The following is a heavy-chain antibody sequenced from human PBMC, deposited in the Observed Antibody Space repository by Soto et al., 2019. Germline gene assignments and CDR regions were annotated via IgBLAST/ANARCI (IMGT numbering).Heavy chain of an antibody. Sequence: PGGSLRLSCAASGFTFSSYSMNWVRQTPGRGLEWVGRVKSKNDGGTTDFAAPVKGRFAISRDDSKNMVYLEMNSLQTEDTAVYYCAKGSNWFDPWGQGTLVTVSS. CDR2: VKSKNDGGTT. J-gene: IGHJ5*02. CDR1: GFTFSSYS. V-gene: IGHV3-15*07. CDR3: AKGSNWFDP.